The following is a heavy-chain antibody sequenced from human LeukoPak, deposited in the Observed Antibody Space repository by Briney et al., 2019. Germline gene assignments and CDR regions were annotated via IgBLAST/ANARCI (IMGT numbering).Heavy chain of an antibody. D-gene: IGHD4-17*01. CDR3: ARADGDYFFFDY. CDR2: IYYSGST. V-gene: IGHV4-30-4*01. J-gene: IGHJ4*02. Sequence: SETLSLTCTVSGGSISSGDYYWSWIRQPPGKGLEWIGYIYYSGSTYYNPSLKSRVTISVDTSKNQFSLRLSSVTAADTAVYYCARADGDYFFFDYWGQGTLVTVSS. CDR1: GGSISSGDYY.